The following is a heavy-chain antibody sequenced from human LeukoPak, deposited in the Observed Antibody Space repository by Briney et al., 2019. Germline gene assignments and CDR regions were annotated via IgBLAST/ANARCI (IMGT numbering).Heavy chain of an antibody. CDR2: IFYNGNT. CDR1: GDSINNDF. V-gene: IGHV4-59*01. J-gene: IGHJ4*02. CDR3: ARVPAYYYATTSSYYPSDYFDF. Sequence: SETLSLTCTVSGDSINNDFWTWIRQPPGKGLDCIGYIFYNGNTKYSPYLKSRVTMLVHTSKNEFSLRLSSVTAADTAVYYCARVPAYYYATTSSYYPSDYFDFWGLGTLVTVSS. D-gene: IGHD3-22*01.